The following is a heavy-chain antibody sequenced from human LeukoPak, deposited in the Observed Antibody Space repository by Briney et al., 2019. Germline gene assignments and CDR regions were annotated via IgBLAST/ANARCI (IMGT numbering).Heavy chain of an antibody. J-gene: IGHJ6*04. CDR3: VKDRGGSPFYGMDV. CDR1: GFTFSSYA. D-gene: IGHD1-26*01. Sequence: GGSLRLSCAGSGFTFSSYAMSWVRQAPGKGLEWVSTISGSGGAGTYYADSVKGRFTVSRDNSRNTLYLPMNSLRAEDTAVYYCVKDRGGSPFYGMDVWGKGTTVTVSS. CDR2: ISGSGGAGT. V-gene: IGHV3-23*01.